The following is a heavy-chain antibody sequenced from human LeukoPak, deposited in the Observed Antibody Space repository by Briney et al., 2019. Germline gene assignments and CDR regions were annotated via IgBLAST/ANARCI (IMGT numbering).Heavy chain of an antibody. CDR1: GFTFSSYA. D-gene: IGHD3-3*01. V-gene: IGHV3-23*01. CDR2: ISASGTNT. CDR3: ARGSSPYTIFGVVNDY. Sequence: GGSLRLSCAGSGFTFSSYAMSWVRQAPGKGLEWISAISASGTNTYYTGSVKGRFTISRDNAKNSLYLQMNSLRAEDTAVYYCARGSSPYTIFGVVNDYWGQGTLVTVSS. J-gene: IGHJ4*02.